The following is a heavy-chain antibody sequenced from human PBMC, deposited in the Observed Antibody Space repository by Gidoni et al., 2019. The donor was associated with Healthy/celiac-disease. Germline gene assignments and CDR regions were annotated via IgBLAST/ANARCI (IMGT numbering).Heavy chain of an antibody. Sequence: EVQLVESGGGVVRPGGSLRLSCAASGFPFEYYGMGWVRQAPGRGLEWVSVINWNGGSTGYADSVKGRFTISRDNAKNSLYLQMNSLRAEDTALYHCARAIGPYSSEPPDAFDIWGQGTMVTVSS. CDR3: ARAIGPYSSEPPDAFDI. D-gene: IGHD6-13*01. V-gene: IGHV3-20*01. CDR2: INWNGGST. J-gene: IGHJ3*02. CDR1: GFPFEYYG.